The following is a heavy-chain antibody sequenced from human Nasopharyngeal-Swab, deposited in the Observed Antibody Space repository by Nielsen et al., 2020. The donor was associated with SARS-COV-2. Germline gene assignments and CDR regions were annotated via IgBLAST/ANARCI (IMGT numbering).Heavy chain of an antibody. D-gene: IGHD5-12*01. Sequence: SETLSLTCTVSGGSISSYYWSWIRQHPGKGLEWIGYIYYSGSTYYNPSLKSRVTISVDTSKNQFSLKLSSVTAADTAVYYCARALEYSGYDFDYWGQGTLVTVSS. V-gene: IGHV4-59*06. CDR2: IYYSGST. J-gene: IGHJ4*02. CDR1: GGSISSYY. CDR3: ARALEYSGYDFDY.